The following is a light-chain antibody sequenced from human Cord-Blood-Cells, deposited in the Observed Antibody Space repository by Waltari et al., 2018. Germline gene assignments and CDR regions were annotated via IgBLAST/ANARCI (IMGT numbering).Light chain of an antibody. J-gene: IGLJ3*02. CDR2: GNS. CDR1: SSNIGAGYD. Sequence: QSVLTQPPSVSGAPGQRVTISCTGSSSNIGAGYDVHGYQQLPGTAPKLLIYGNSNRPSGVPDRCSGSKSGTSASLAITGLQAEDEADYYCQSYDSSLSGWVFGGGTKLTVL. V-gene: IGLV1-40*01. CDR3: QSYDSSLSGWV.